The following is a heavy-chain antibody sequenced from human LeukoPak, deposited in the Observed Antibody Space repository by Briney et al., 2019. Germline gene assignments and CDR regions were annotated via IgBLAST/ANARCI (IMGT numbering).Heavy chain of an antibody. CDR3: ARDGSENWGVFDY. D-gene: IGHD7-27*01. J-gene: IGHJ4*02. CDR2: HYYTGRI. Sequence: SETLCLTCTVSGGSISGSSYCWGWIRQPPGEGPEWIGSHYYTGRIYGNPSLNSRVTISLDTSKNQFSLKLTSVTAADTAEYYCARDGSENWGVFDYWGRGTLVTVSS. V-gene: IGHV4-39*07. CDR1: GGSISGSSYC.